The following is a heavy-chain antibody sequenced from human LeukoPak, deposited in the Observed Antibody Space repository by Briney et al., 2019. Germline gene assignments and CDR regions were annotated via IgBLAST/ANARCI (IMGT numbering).Heavy chain of an antibody. D-gene: IGHD6-13*01. J-gene: IGHJ6*02. Sequence: SETLSLTCAVSGGPISSSNWWSWVRQPPGKGLEWIGEIYHSGSTNYNPSLKSRVTISVDKSKNQFSLKLSSVTAADTAVYYCARSRRGSSWNYYYYGMDVWGQGTTVTVSS. CDR2: IYHSGST. CDR1: GGPISSSNW. CDR3: ARSRRGSSWNYYYYGMDV. V-gene: IGHV4-4*02.